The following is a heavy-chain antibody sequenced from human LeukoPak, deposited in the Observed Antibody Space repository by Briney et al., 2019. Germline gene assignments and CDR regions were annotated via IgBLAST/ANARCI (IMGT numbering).Heavy chain of an antibody. CDR3: ARGSYYYMDV. CDR1: GYTFTNFY. CDR2: INPNDGST. J-gene: IGHJ6*03. Sequence: GASVKVSCKASGYTFTNFYMHWVRQAPGRGLEWMGMINPNDGSTSYAQRLRGRVTMTRDTSTSTFYMELSTLRYEDTAIYYCARGSYYYMDVWGKGTTVTISS. V-gene: IGHV1-46*04.